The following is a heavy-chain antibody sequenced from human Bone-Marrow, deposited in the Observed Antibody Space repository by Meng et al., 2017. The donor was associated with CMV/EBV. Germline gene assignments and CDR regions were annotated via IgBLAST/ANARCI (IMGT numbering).Heavy chain of an antibody. CDR2: MQYDGSKK. CDR1: GFTFSSYG. CDR3: AKGGIVVVPAADFGY. D-gene: IGHD2-2*01. V-gene: IGHV3-30*02. J-gene: IGHJ4*02. Sequence: GESLKISCAALGFTFSSYGMHWVRQAPGKGLEWVAFMQYDGSKKYYEDSVKGRFTISRDNSKNKLYLQMHSLRAEDTAVDYFAKGGIVVVPAADFGYWGQGTVVTVSS.